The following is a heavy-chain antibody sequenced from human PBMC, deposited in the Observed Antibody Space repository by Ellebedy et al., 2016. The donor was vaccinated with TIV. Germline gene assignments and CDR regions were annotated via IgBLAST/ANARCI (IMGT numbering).Heavy chain of an antibody. J-gene: IGHJ6*02. CDR2: ISGSGGST. Sequence: GESLKISCAASGFTFSSYAMSWVRQAPGKGLEWVSAISGSGGSTYYADSVKGRFTISRDNSKNTLYLQMNSLRAEDTAVYYCTNIPGYSVWGQGTTVTVSS. D-gene: IGHD6-13*01. CDR3: TNIPGYSV. V-gene: IGHV3-23*01. CDR1: GFTFSSYA.